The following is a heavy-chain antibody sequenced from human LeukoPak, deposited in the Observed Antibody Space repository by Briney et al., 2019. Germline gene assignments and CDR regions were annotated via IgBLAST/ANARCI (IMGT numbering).Heavy chain of an antibody. Sequence: GGSLRLSCAASGFTFSSYSMNWVRQAPGKGLEWVSSISSSSSYIYYADSVKGRFTISRDNAKNSLYLQMNRLRAEDTAVYYCARGSGDYVLSGPAAAFDIWGQGTMVTVSS. D-gene: IGHD4-17*01. CDR1: GFTFSSYS. CDR3: ARGSGDYVLSGPAAAFDI. CDR2: ISSSSSYI. V-gene: IGHV3-21*01. J-gene: IGHJ3*02.